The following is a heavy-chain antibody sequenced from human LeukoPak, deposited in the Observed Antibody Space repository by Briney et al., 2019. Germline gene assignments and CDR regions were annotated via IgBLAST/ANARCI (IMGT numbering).Heavy chain of an antibody. V-gene: IGHV3-23*01. CDR2: ISGSGGST. CDR1: GFTFSSYA. CDR3: AKSPARSYYYDSSGYSFDY. J-gene: IGHJ4*02. D-gene: IGHD3-22*01. Sequence: GGSLRLSCAASGFTFSSYAMSWVRQAPGRGLEWVSAISGSGGSTYHADSVKGRFTISRDNSKNTLYLQMNSLRAEDTAVYYCAKSPARSYYYDSSGYSFDYWGQGTLVTVSS.